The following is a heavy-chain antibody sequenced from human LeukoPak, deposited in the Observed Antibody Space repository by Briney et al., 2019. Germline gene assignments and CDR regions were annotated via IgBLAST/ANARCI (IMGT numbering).Heavy chain of an antibody. V-gene: IGHV4-34*01. Sequence: PSETLSLTCAVYGGSFSGYYWSWIRQPPGKGLEWIGEINHSGSTNYNPSLKNRVTISVDTSKNQFSLKLSSVTAADTAVYYCARGRVGATTKYYFDYWGQGTLVTVSS. J-gene: IGHJ4*02. CDR3: ARGRVGATTKYYFDY. CDR1: GGSFSGYY. D-gene: IGHD1-26*01. CDR2: INHSGST.